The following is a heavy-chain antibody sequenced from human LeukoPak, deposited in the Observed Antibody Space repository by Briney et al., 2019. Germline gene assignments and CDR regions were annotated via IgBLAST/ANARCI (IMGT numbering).Heavy chain of an antibody. D-gene: IGHD5-24*01. J-gene: IGHJ4*02. CDR3: ARLDAAAGRYLQFFY. Sequence: SETLSLICGVYGGSVSDYSWSWIRQPPGRGLEFIGEINHSVNTNFNPSLKSRVTISVDTSKNQFSLKLSSVTAADTAVYYCARLDAAAGRYLQFFYWGQGTLVTVSS. CDR1: GGSVSDYS. V-gene: IGHV4-34*01. CDR2: INHSVNT.